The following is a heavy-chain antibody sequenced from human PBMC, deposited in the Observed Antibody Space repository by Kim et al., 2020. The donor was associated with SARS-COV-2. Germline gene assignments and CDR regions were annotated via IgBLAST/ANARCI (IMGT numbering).Heavy chain of an antibody. CDR1: GGSVSSGSYY. J-gene: IGHJ4*02. Sequence: SETLSLTCTVSGGSVSSGSYYWSWIRQPPGKGLEWIGYIYYSGSTNYNPSLKSRVTISVDTSKNQFSLKLSSVTAADTAVYYCARVRRATSTGIDYWGQGTLVTVSS. V-gene: IGHV4-61*01. CDR2: IYYSGST. CDR3: ARVRRATSTGIDY. D-gene: IGHD1-26*01.